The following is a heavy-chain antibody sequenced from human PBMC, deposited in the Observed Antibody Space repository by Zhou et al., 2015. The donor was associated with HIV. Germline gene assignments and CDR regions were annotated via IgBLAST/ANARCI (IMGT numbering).Heavy chain of an antibody. Sequence: EVQLVESGGGLVQPGGSLRLSCAASGFTVSSNYMSWVRQAPGKGLEWVSVIYSGGSTYYADSVKGRFTISRDNSKNTLYLQMNSLRAEDTAVYYCAKAPPVVDNYWYFDLWGPGTLVTVSS. J-gene: IGHJ2*01. V-gene: IGHV3-66*02. CDR2: IYSGGST. CDR3: AKAPPVVDNYWYFDL. D-gene: IGHD4-23*01. CDR1: GFTVSSNY.